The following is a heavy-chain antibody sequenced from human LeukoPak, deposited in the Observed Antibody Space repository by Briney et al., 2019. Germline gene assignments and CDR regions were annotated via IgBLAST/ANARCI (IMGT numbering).Heavy chain of an antibody. V-gene: IGHV3-30*02. J-gene: IGHJ6*03. CDR2: IRYDGSDK. CDR1: GFTFSNYG. CDR3: AKEYAGSHYYYYMDV. Sequence: GGSLRLSCAASGFTFSNYGMHWVRQAPGKGLEWVAFIRYDGSDKYYADSVKGRLTISRDNSKKTLYLQMNSLRAEDTAVYYCAKEYAGSHYYYYMDVWGKGTTVTASS.